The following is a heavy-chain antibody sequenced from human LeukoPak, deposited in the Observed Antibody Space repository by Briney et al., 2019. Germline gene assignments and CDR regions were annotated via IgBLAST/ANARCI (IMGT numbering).Heavy chain of an antibody. J-gene: IGHJ4*02. CDR1: GFTSSSYW. V-gene: IGHV3-7*01. CDR3: ARASLSSLLTFDY. Sequence: GGSLRLSCAASGFTSSSYWMNWVRQAPGKGLGWEAIIKQDGSQKYYVDSVKGRFTISTDTAKNSLYLLMNSLRAEDTAVYYCARASLSSLLTFDYWGQGTLVTVSS. CDR2: IKQDGSQK. D-gene: IGHD2-15*01.